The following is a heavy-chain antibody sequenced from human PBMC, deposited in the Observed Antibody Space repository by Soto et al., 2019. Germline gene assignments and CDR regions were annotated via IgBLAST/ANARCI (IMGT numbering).Heavy chain of an antibody. V-gene: IGHV4-31*03. Sequence: SETLSLTCTVSGGSISSGGYYWSWIRQHPGKGPEWIGYIYYSGSTYYNPSLKSRVTISVDTSKNQFSLKLSSVTAADTAVYYCARGGVSSSYNWFDPWGQGTLVTVSS. CDR1: GGSISSGGYY. CDR2: IYYSGST. D-gene: IGHD6-13*01. CDR3: ARGGVSSSYNWFDP. J-gene: IGHJ5*02.